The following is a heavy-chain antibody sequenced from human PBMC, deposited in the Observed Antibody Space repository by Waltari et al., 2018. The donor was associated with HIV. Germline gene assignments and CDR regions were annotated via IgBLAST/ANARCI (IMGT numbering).Heavy chain of an antibody. Sequence: EVQLEESGGASVQPGGSPRLSCAASGFSIRRYWMHWVRQTPGKGLVWVSRMNEDGNRIDYAGSVRGRFTISRDSAKNTLFLQMNSLRDEDTAMYYCIRDMFGEYDYWGQGALVTVSS. J-gene: IGHJ4*02. CDR1: GFSIRRYW. D-gene: IGHD3-10*02. CDR3: IRDMFGEYDY. V-gene: IGHV3-74*01. CDR2: MNEDGNRI.